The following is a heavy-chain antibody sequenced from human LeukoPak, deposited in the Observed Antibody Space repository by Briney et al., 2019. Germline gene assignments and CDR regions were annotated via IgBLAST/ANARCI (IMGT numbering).Heavy chain of an antibody. V-gene: IGHV1-69*13. D-gene: IGHD6-19*01. J-gene: IGHJ4*02. CDR3: ARGEGYYSSGWYWVLGFDY. Sequence: ASVKVSCKACGGTFSSYAISWVRQAPGQGLEWMGGIIPIFGTANYAQKFQGRVTITADESTSTAYMELSSLRSEDTAVYYCARGEGYYSSGWYWVLGFDYWGQGTLVTVSS. CDR1: GGTFSSYA. CDR2: IIPIFGTA.